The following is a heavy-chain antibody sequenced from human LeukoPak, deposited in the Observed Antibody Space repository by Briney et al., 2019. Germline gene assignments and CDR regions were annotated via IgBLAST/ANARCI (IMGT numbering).Heavy chain of an antibody. CDR2: IYYSGST. V-gene: IGHV4-39*07. CDR1: GGSISSSSYY. J-gene: IGHJ6*02. CDR3: ARDWTTVVVMDV. D-gene: IGHD4-23*01. Sequence: SETLSLTCTVSGGSISSSSYYWGWIRQPPGKGLEWIGSIYYSGSTYYNPSLKSRVTISVDTSKNQFSLKLSSVTAADTAVYYCARDWTTVVVMDVWGQGTTVTVSS.